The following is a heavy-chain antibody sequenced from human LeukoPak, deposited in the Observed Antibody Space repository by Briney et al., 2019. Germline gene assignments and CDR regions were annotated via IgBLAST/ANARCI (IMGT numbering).Heavy chain of an antibody. J-gene: IGHJ6*04. CDR1: GFTFSSYG. Sequence: GGSLRLSCAASGFTFSSYGMHWVRQAPGKGLEWVAVISYDGSNKYYTDSVKGRFTISRDNSKNTLYLKMNSLRAEDTAVYYCAKEGSFGWGMDVWGKGTTVTVSS. CDR2: ISYDGSNK. V-gene: IGHV3-30*18. CDR3: AKEGSFGWGMDV. D-gene: IGHD3-10*01.